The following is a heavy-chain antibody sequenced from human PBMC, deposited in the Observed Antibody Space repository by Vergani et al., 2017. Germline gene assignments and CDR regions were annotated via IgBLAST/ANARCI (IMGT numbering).Heavy chain of an antibody. V-gene: IGHV5-51*01. J-gene: IGHJ6*03. CDR2: IYPGDSDT. CDR3: ARPREVDPYYMDV. Sequence: EVQLVQSGAEVKKPGESLKISCKGSGSSFTSYWIGWVRQMPGKCLECMGIIYPGDSDTRYSPSFQGQVTISADKSISTAYLQWSSLKASDTAMYYCARPREVDPYYMDVWGKGTTVTVSS. CDR1: GSSFTSYW.